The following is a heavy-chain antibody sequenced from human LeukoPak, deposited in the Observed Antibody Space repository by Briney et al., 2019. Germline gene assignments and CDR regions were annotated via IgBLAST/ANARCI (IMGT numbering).Heavy chain of an antibody. CDR2: IYHSGST. D-gene: IGHD5-18*01. J-gene: IGHJ4*02. V-gene: IGHV4-30-2*01. CDR1: GGSISSSSYY. Sequence: SSETLSLTCTVSGGSISSSSYYWGWIRQPPGKGLEWIGYIYHSGSTYYNPSLKSRVTISVDRSKNQFSLKLSSVTAADTAVYYCASLDTAMAGVDYWGQGTLVTVSS. CDR3: ASLDTAMAGVDY.